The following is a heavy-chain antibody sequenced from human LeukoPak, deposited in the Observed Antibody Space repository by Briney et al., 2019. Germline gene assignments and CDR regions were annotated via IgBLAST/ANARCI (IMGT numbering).Heavy chain of an antibody. D-gene: IGHD3-10*01. V-gene: IGHV4-30-2*01. CDR1: GGSISSGGYS. CDR2: IYHSGST. CDR3: AGITMVRGVITRDY. Sequence: SETLSLTCAVSGGSISSGGYSWSWIRQPPGKGLEWIGYIYHSGSTYYNPSLKSRVTISVDRPKNQFSLKLSSVTAADTAVYYCAGITMVRGVITRDYWGQGTLVTVSS. J-gene: IGHJ4*02.